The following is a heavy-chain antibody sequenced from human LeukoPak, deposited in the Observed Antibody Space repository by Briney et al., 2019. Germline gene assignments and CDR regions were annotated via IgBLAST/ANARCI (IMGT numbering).Heavy chain of an antibody. CDR1: GGSISSYY. V-gene: IGHV4-59*01. CDR2: IYYSGST. D-gene: IGHD3-3*01. Sequence: SETLSLTCTVPGGSISSYYWSWIRQPPGKGLEWIGYIYYSGSTNYNPSLKGRITISVDTSKNQFSLKLSSVTAADTAVYYCARGSGYYDFWSGYYGSLGFDYWGQGTLVTVSS. CDR3: ARGSGYYDFWSGYYGSLGFDY. J-gene: IGHJ4*02.